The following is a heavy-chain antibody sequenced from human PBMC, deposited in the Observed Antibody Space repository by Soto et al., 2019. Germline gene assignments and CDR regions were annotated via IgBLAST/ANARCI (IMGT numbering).Heavy chain of an antibody. D-gene: IGHD6-6*01. CDR2: ISGSGSTT. CDR1: GFIFSNYA. J-gene: IGHJ4*02. V-gene: IGHV3-23*01. CDR3: VREASSTGLHLDH. Sequence: GSLRLSCAASGFIFSNYAMSWVRQAPGKGLEWVSFISGSGSTTYYADSVKGRFTISRGNSKNMLYVQMNSLRAEDAAVYYCVREASSTGLHLDHWGRGTLVTSPQ.